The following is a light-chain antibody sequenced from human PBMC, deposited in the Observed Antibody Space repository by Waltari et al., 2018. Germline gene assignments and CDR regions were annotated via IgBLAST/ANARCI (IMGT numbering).Light chain of an antibody. Sequence: QSALTQTASVSGSPGQSITIPCPGTSRDVGAYNPVSWYQQNPGKAPKVMIYDVSNRPSGVSNRFSGSKSGNTASLSISGLQAEDEADYYCSSFTTSSTYVFGTGTKVTVL. CDR1: SRDVGAYNP. CDR2: DVS. CDR3: SSFTTSSTYV. V-gene: IGLV2-14*03. J-gene: IGLJ1*01.